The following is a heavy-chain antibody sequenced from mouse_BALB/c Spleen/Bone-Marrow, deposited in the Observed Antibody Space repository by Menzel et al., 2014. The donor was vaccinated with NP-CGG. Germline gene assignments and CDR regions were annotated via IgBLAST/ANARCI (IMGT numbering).Heavy chain of an antibody. J-gene: IGHJ3*01. CDR2: INPYNGAT. Sequence: EVQGVESGPELVKPGASVKISCKASGYSFTGYYMHWVKQSHVKSLEWIGRINPYNGATSYNQNFKDKASLTVDKSSSTAYMELHSLTSEDSAVYYCANYDEGFAYWGQGTLVTVSA. D-gene: IGHD2-4*01. CDR1: GYSFTGYY. CDR3: ANYDEGFAY. V-gene: IGHV1-31*01.